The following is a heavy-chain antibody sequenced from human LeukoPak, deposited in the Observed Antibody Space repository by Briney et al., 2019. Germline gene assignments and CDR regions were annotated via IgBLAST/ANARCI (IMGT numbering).Heavy chain of an antibody. V-gene: IGHV4-59*12. CDR1: GGSISSYY. Sequence: SETLSLTCTVSGGSISSYYWSWIRQPPGKGLEWIGYIYYTGSTNYNPSLKSRVTISVDTSKNQFSLKLSSVTAADTAVYYCARRYSSSWYDRSAGYWGQGTLVTVSS. CDR2: IYYTGST. CDR3: ARRYSSSWYDRSAGY. J-gene: IGHJ4*02. D-gene: IGHD6-13*01.